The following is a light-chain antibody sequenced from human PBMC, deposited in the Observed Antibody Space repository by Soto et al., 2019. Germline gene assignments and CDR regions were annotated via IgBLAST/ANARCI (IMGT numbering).Light chain of an antibody. CDR2: GAS. Sequence: DIRMTQSPSSLSASVGDRVTITCRTSQGIKNYLAWFQQKPGKAPKSLISGASTLQSGVPSKFSGSGSGTEFTLTISSLQPEDSATYYCQQYKSYPWTFGPGTKVEIK. V-gene: IGKV1-16*02. J-gene: IGKJ1*01. CDR1: QGIKNY. CDR3: QQYKSYPWT.